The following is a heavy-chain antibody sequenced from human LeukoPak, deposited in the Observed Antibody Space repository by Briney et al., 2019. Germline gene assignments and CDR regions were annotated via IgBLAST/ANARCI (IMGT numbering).Heavy chain of an antibody. D-gene: IGHD2-15*01. J-gene: IGHJ4*02. Sequence: TGGSLRLSCAASGFTFSTYSMNWVRQAPGKGLEWVSSISSTSSYIYYADSVKGRFTISRGNAKNSLYLQMNSLRAEDTAVYYCARVVGGSPDYWGQGTLVTVSS. CDR3: ARVVGGSPDY. V-gene: IGHV3-21*01. CDR2: ISSTSSYI. CDR1: GFTFSTYS.